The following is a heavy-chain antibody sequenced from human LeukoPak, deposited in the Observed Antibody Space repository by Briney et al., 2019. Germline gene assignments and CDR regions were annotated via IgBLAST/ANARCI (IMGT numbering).Heavy chain of an antibody. V-gene: IGHV3-53*01. D-gene: IGHD3-10*01. CDR2: IYSGGST. Sequence: GGSPRLSCAASGFTVSSNYMSWVRQAPGKGLEWVSVIYSGGSTYYADSVKGRFTISRDNSKNTLYLQMNSLRAEDTAVYYCARVSGYYGSGIDYWGQGTLVTVSS. CDR3: ARVSGYYGSGIDY. CDR1: GFTVSSNY. J-gene: IGHJ4*02.